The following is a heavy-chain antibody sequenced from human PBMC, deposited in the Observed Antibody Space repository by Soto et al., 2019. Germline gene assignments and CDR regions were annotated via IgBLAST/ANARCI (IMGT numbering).Heavy chain of an antibody. J-gene: IGHJ4*02. CDR1: GYTFTTYD. V-gene: IGHV1-3*01. CDR3: VVSRGWWAFPY. CDR2: INANNGNP. D-gene: IGHD6-13*01. Sequence: QVLLVQSGAEVKKPGASVQISCKASGYTFTTYDMHCVRQAPGQRLEWMGSINANNGNPKYSQGFQGRATFTRDTSATTGYMDLSSLISEDTAVYYCVVSRGWWAFPYWGQGTLVTVSS.